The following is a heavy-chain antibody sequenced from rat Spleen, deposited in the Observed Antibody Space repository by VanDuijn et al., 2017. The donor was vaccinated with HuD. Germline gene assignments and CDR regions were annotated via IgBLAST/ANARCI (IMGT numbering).Heavy chain of an antibody. Sequence: EVQLAESGGGLVQPGRSMKLSCAASGLSFSNYDMAWVRQAPTKGLEWVASISYDGTATYYRDSVKGRFTLSRDNAKSTLYLQMDSLRSEDTATYYCAKDGPIYYYDCSYYPYWYFDFWGPGTMVTVSS. D-gene: IGHD1-12*02. CDR2: ISYDGTAT. CDR3: AKDGPIYYYDCSYYPYWYFDF. CDR1: GLSFSNYD. V-gene: IGHV5-25*01. J-gene: IGHJ1*01.